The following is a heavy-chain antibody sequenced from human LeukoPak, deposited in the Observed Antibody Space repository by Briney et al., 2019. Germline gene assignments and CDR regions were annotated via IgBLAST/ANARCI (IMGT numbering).Heavy chain of an antibody. J-gene: IGHJ4*02. Sequence: SQTLSPTCTVSGGSISSGDYYWSWIRQPPGKGLEWIGYIYYSGSTYYNPSLKSRVTISVDTSKNQFSLKLSSVTAADTAVYYCARRVYGSGSYYWIIDYWGQGTLVTVSS. CDR3: ARRVYGSGSYYWIIDY. V-gene: IGHV4-30-4*01. CDR2: IYYSGST. CDR1: GGSISSGDYY. D-gene: IGHD3-10*01.